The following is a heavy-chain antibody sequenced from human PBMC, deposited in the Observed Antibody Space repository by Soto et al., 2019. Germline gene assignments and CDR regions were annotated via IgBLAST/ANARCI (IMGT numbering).Heavy chain of an antibody. V-gene: IGHV3-23*01. CDR3: AKRPASIIXFDY. J-gene: IGHJ4*02. Sequence: HPGGSLRLSCAASGFTFSNYAMSWVRQAPGKGLEWVSTISGNGGSTYYADSVKGRFTISRDNSKNMLFLQINSLRDDDSAVYYCAKRPASIIXFDYWGQGTPVTVSS. CDR1: GFTFSNYA. D-gene: IGHD2-2*01. CDR2: ISGNGGST.